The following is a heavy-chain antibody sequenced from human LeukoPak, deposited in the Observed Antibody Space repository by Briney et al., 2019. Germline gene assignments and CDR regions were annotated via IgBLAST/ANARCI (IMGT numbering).Heavy chain of an antibody. CDR1: GGSFNRGTFF. Sequence: SETLSLTCAVSGGSFNRGTFFWTWIRKPPGKGLEWIGYISNSGSTNYSPSLKSRVTMSVDTSKNLFSLKVSSVTAADTAVYYCARGRSNYYGMDVWGQGTTVTVSS. V-gene: IGHV4-61*01. CDR2: ISNSGST. J-gene: IGHJ6*02. CDR3: ARGRSNYYGMDV. D-gene: IGHD1-26*01.